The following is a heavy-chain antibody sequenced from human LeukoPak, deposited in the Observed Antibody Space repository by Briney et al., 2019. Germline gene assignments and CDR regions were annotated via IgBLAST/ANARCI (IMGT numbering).Heavy chain of an antibody. D-gene: IGHD7-27*01. Sequence: PSETLSLTCTVSGGSISSYYWSWIRQPPGKGLEWIGYIYYSGSTNYNPSLKSRVTISVDTSKNQFSLKLSSVTAADTAVYYCARPLMGIFAFDIWGQGTMVTVSS. CDR3: ARPLMGIFAFDI. J-gene: IGHJ3*02. CDR2: IYYSGST. CDR1: GGSISSYY. V-gene: IGHV4-59*12.